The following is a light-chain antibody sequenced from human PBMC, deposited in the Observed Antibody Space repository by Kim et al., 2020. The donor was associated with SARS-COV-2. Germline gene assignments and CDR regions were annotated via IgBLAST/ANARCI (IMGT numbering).Light chain of an antibody. V-gene: IGLV1-47*01. CDR2: RGD. CDR1: YSNLRKNE. J-gene: IGLJ2*01. Sequence: QEVTISCSGTYSNLRKNEVYWYQHLPGRVPKLVISRGDERRSGISNRFSGSQSGTSASLAISGLRPEDAGDYYCVSWDDSLSGFVTFGGGTQLTVL. CDR3: VSWDDSLSGFVT.